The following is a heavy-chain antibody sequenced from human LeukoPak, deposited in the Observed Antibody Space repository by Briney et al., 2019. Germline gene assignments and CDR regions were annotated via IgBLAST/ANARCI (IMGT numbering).Heavy chain of an antibody. J-gene: IGHJ4*02. CDR2: IRYDGSNK. CDR3: AKQPLAARRFDY. CDR1: GFTFSSYG. V-gene: IGHV3-30*02. Sequence: GGSLRLSCAASGFTFSSYGMHWVRQAPGKGLEWVAFIRYDGSNKYYADSVKGRFTISRDNSKNTLYLQMNSLRAEDTAVYYCAKQPLAARRFDYWGQGTLVTVSS. D-gene: IGHD6-6*01.